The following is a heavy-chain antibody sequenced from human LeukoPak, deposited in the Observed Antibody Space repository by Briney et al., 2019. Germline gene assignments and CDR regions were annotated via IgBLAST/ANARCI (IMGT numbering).Heavy chain of an antibody. D-gene: IGHD3-22*01. J-gene: IGHJ4*02. V-gene: IGHV4-59*01. CDR3: ARVGFHSSGYFFLGNEN. CDR1: GGSISPYH. CDR2: NYYSGST. Sequence: PSETLSLTCAVSGGSISPYHWTWIRQPPGKGLEWIGYNYYSGSTNYNPSLKSRVTISVDTSKNQFSLKLNSMTAADTAMYYCARVGFHSSGYFFLGNENWGQGTLVTVSS.